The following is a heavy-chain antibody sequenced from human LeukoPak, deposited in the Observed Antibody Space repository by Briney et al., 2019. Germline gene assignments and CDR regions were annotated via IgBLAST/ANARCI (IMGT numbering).Heavy chain of an antibody. V-gene: IGHV3-21*01. J-gene: IGHJ4*02. CDR3: ARDFSDSSGYYYYFDY. CDR1: GFTIGTYN. D-gene: IGHD3-22*01. CDR2: ISSSSSYI. Sequence: GGSLRLSCAASGFTIGTYNMNWVRQAPRKGLEWVSSISSSSSYIYSADSVKGRFTISRDNAKNSLYLQMNSLRAEDTAVYYCARDFSDSSGYYYYFDYWGQGTLVTVSS.